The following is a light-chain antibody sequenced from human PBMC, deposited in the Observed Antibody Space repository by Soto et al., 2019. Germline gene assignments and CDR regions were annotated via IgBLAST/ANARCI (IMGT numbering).Light chain of an antibody. CDR1: QSISSW. CDR3: QQYNTYPYT. V-gene: IGKV1-5*03. Sequence: DIQMTQSPSTLSASVGDRVTVTCRASQSISSWLAWYQQKPGKAPTLLIYKASNLESGVPSRFSGSGSGTEFTLTISSLQPDDSATYYCQQYNTYPYTFGQGTKLEIK. J-gene: IGKJ2*01. CDR2: KAS.